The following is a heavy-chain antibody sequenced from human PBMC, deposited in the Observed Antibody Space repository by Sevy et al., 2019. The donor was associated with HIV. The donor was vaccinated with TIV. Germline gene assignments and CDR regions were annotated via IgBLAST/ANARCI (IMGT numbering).Heavy chain of an antibody. J-gene: IGHJ4*02. Sequence: GGSLRLSCAASGFTFSSNWMTWVRQAPGKGLEWVANVKQDMSEKYYADSVKGRFTISRDNAKNLLFLQMNSLSDEDTAVYYCARAQQVTMLVVIGGLYFDLWGQGTLVTVSS. D-gene: IGHD3-3*01. CDR3: ARAQQVTMLVVIGGLYFDL. V-gene: IGHV3-7*01. CDR1: GFTFSSNW. CDR2: VKQDMSEK.